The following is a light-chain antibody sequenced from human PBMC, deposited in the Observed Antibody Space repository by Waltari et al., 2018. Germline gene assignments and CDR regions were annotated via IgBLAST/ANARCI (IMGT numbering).Light chain of an antibody. V-gene: IGKV1-6*01. CDR2: GAS. J-gene: IGKJ1*01. CDR1: QYIRND. Sequence: AIQMTQSPSSLSASVGDRVTITCRASQYIRNDIGWYQQRPGRAPKLLIYGASYLHSGVPSRFSGSGSGTFFTLIISSLQPEDFATYYCLQDYSYPRTFGQGTKL. CDR3: LQDYSYPRT.